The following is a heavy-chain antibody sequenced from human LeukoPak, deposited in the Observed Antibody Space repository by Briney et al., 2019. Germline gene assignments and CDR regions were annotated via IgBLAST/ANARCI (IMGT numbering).Heavy chain of an antibody. CDR2: ISAYNGNT. CDR3: ARDKVPPYYYDSSGLAGARSYYYYYGMDV. Sequence: ASVKVSCMASVYTFTDYYIHCVRQAPGQGLERMGWISAYNGNTNYAQKLQGRVTMTTDTSTSTAYMELGSLRSDDTAVYYCARDKVPPYYYDSSGLAGARSYYYYYGMDVWGQGTTVTVSS. V-gene: IGHV1-18*04. D-gene: IGHD3-22*01. J-gene: IGHJ6*02. CDR1: VYTFTDYY.